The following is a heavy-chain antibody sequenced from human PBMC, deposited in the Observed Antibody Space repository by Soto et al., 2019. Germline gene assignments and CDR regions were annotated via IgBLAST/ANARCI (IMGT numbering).Heavy chain of an antibody. D-gene: IGHD3-10*01. CDR3: AVPRISRIRGEPPAY. CDR1: GIIFSSFA. J-gene: IGHJ4*02. V-gene: IGHV3-23*01. Sequence: LRLSCTASGIIFSSFAMSWVRQAPGKGLEWVSSITGSGGSTYYADSVKGRFTISRDNSENTLYLQMNSLRAEDTAIYYCAVPRISRIRGEPPAYWGQGTLVTVSS. CDR2: ITGSGGST.